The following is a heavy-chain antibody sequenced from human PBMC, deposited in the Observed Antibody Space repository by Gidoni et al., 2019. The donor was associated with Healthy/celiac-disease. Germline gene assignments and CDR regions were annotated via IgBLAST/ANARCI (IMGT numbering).Heavy chain of an antibody. Sequence: QVQLQQWGAGLLKPSATLSLTCAVYGGSFRGHYWSWIRQPPGKGLEWIGEIKHSGSTNYNQSLKNRVTISVDTSKNQFSLKLGCVSATGTAVYYCARGDPGAYCSSTSCYPRAFDYWGQGTLVTVSS. CDR3: ARGDPGAYCSSTSCYPRAFDY. J-gene: IGHJ4*02. CDR2: IKHSGST. CDR1: GGSFRGHY. D-gene: IGHD2-2*01. V-gene: IGHV4-34*01.